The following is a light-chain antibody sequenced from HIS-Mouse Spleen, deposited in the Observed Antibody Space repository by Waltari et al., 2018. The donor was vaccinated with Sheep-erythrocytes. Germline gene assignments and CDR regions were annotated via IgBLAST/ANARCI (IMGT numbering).Light chain of an antibody. Sequence: SYELTQPPSVSVSPGQTARITCSGDALPKQYAYWYQQKPGQAPVLVIYKDSERPLGIPERFSGSRSGTTVTLTISGVQAEDEADYYCQSADSSGTYPVFGGGTKLTVL. V-gene: IGLV3-25*03. CDR3: QSADSSGTYPV. CDR2: KDS. J-gene: IGLJ2*01. CDR1: ALPKQY.